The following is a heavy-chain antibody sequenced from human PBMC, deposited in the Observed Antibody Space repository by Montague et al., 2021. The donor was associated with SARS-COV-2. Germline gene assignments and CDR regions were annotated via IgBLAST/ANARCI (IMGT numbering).Heavy chain of an antibody. Sequence: SETLSLTCAVYGGSFTGYYWSWIRQPPGQGLEWIGEINHSGSTKYNPSLMSRVSMSVDKSWNQFSLWLTSVTAAATASYYCARRGSGRSDLAHWGQGTLVTVSS. D-gene: IGHD1-26*01. J-gene: IGHJ4*02. CDR1: GGSFTGYY. CDR2: INHSGST. CDR3: ARRGSGRSDLAH. V-gene: IGHV4-34*01.